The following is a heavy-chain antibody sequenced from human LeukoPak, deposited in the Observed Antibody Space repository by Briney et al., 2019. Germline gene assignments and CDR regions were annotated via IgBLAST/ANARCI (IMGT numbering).Heavy chain of an antibody. CDR3: ARLGVDTKPTDY. J-gene: IGHJ4*02. D-gene: IGHD5-18*01. CDR1: GYTFTGYY. Sequence: ASVKVSCKASGYTFTGYYMHWVRQAPGQGLEWMGWINPNSGGTNYAQKFQGRVTMTRDTSISTAYMGLSRLRSDDTAVYYCARLGVDTKPTDYWGQGTLVTVSS. CDR2: INPNSGGT. V-gene: IGHV1-2*02.